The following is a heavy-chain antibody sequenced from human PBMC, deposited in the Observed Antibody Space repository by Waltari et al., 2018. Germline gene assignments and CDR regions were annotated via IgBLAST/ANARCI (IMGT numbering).Heavy chain of an antibody. J-gene: IGHJ4*02. CDR3: ARAGPMVRGASLDY. Sequence: QLQLQESGPGLVKPSETLSLTCTVSGGSISSSSYYWGWIRQPPGKGLEWIGSIYYSGSTYYNPSLKSRVTISVDTSKNQFSLKLSSVTAADTAVYYCARAGPMVRGASLDYWGQGTLVTVSS. D-gene: IGHD3-10*01. CDR1: GGSISSSSYY. CDR2: IYYSGST. V-gene: IGHV4-39*01.